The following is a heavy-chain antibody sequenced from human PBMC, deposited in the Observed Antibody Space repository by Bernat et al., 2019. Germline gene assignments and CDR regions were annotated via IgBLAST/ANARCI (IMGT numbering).Heavy chain of an antibody. CDR1: GFSLSTSGVG. Sequence: QITLKESGPTLVKPTQTLTLTCTFSGFSLSTSGVGVGWIRQPPGKALEWLALIYWDDDKRYSPSLKSRLTITKDTSKNQVVLTMTNMDPVDTATYYCAHSGGYCSRSRCMPPPLDPWGQGTLVTVSS. D-gene: IGHD2-2*01. J-gene: IGHJ5*02. CDR2: IYWDDDK. V-gene: IGHV2-5*02. CDR3: AHSGGYCSRSRCMPPPLDP.